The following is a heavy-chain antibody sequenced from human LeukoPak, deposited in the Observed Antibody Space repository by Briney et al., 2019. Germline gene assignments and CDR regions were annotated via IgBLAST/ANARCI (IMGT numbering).Heavy chain of an antibody. CDR1: VVSMNGYY. V-gene: IGHV4-4*07. J-gene: IGHJ3*01. CDR3: ARQFLVGSTFHAFDL. Sequence: PSETLSLTCSVSVVSMNGYYWSWLRQSAGNRLEWIGHVDSSGNTNYNPSLESRVTMSVDTSKKQFSLKLTSVTAADMAVYFCARQFLVGSTFHAFDLWGQGTRLTVSS. CDR2: VDSSGNT. D-gene: IGHD1-26*01.